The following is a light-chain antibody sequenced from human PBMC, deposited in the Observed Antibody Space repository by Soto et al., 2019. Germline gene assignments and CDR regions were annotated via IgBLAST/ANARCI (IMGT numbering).Light chain of an antibody. CDR3: QQYNDWLWT. CDR2: GAS. CDR1: QSVTYN. Sequence: ETMLTQSPATLSASPGERVTLSCRATQSVTYNLAWYQQKPGQAPRLLIYGASTRATGIPARFSGRGSGPEFTLTITSLQSEDFAVYYCQQYNDWLWTFGQGTKVEIK. J-gene: IGKJ1*01. V-gene: IGKV3-15*01.